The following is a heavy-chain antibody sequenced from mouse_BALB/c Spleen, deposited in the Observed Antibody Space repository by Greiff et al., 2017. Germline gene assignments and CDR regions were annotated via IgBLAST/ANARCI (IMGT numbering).Heavy chain of an antibody. D-gene: IGHD2-1*01. CDR1: GFAFSSYD. V-gene: IGHV5-12-1*01. CDR3: AKDGNFAWDY. Sequence: LVESGGGLVKPGGSLKLSCAASGFAFSSYDMSWVRQTPEKRLEWVAYISSGGGSTYYPDTVKGRFTISRDNAKNTLYLQMSSLKSEDTAMYYCAKDGNFAWDYWGQGTSVTVSS. J-gene: IGHJ4*01. CDR2: ISSGGGST.